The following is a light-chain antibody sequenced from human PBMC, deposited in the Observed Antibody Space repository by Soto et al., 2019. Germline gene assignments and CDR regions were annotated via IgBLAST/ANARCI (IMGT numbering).Light chain of an antibody. CDR2: EVF. Sequence: QSVLAQPASVSGSPGQSITIPCTGTNSDVGGYNYVSWYQHHPDKAPKLMIYEVFNRPSGVSSRFSGSKSGSTASLTISGLQAEDEADYYCSSYTTTNTLYVFGTGTKVTVL. V-gene: IGLV2-14*01. CDR1: NSDVGGYNY. J-gene: IGLJ1*01. CDR3: SSYTTTNTLYV.